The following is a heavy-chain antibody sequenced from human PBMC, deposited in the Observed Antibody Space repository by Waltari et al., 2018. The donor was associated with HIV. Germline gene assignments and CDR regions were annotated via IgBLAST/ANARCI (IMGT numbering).Heavy chain of an antibody. D-gene: IGHD6-13*01. V-gene: IGHV3-30*01. Sequence: QVQLVESGGGVVQPGRSLRLSCAASGFTFSSYAMHWVRQAPGKGLEWVAVISYDGSNKYYADSVKGRFTISRDNSKNTLYLQMNSLRAEDTAVYYCAREESSSWRYYFDYWGQGTLVTVSS. CDR3: AREESSSWRYYFDY. CDR1: GFTFSSYA. CDR2: ISYDGSNK. J-gene: IGHJ4*02.